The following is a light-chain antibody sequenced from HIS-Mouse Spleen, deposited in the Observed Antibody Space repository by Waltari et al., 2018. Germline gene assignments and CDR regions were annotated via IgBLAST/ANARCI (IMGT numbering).Light chain of an antibody. Sequence: EIVLTQSPGTLSLSPGERATPSCRASQSVSSNHLAWYQQKPGQAPRLLIYGASSRATGIPDRFSGSGSGTDFTLTISRLEPEDFAVYYCQQYGSSPPWTFGQGTKVEIK. V-gene: IGKV3-20*01. CDR1: QSVSSNH. CDR2: GAS. J-gene: IGKJ1*01. CDR3: QQYGSSPPWT.